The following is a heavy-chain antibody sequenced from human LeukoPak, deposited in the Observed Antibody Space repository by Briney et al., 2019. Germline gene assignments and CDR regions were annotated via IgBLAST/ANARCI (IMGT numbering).Heavy chain of an antibody. CDR1: GFTFSSYG. D-gene: IGHD2-2*01. J-gene: IGHJ4*02. V-gene: IGHV3-30*02. CDR3: AKAPRGLVVPADIDY. Sequence: GGSLRLSCAASGFTFSSYGMHWVRQAPGKGLEWVAFLRYDGSNKYYADSVKGRFTISRDNSKNTLYLQMNSLRAEDTAVYYCAKAPRGLVVPADIDYWGQGTLVTVSS. CDR2: LRYDGSNK.